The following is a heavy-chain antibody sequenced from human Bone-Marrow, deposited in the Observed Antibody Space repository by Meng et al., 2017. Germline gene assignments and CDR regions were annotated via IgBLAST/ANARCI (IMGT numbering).Heavy chain of an antibody. J-gene: IGHJ6*02. D-gene: IGHD4-23*01. V-gene: IGHV1-46*01. CDR3: ASEGDGGNSRPGYYYYGMDV. CDR2: INPSGGST. CDR1: GYTFTSYY. Sequence: ASVKVSCKASGYTFTSYYIHWVRQAPGQGLEWMGIINPSGGSTSYAQKFQGRVTMTRDTSTSTVYMEVSSLRCEDTAVYYCASEGDGGNSRPGYYYYGMDVWGQGTTVTVSS.